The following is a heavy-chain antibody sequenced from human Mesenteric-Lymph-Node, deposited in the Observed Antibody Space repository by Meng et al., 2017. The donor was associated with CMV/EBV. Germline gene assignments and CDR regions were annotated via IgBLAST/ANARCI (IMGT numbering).Heavy chain of an antibody. CDR1: GFTFSIYA. CDR3: VRDNIHLWRVISHYGLDV. CDR2: ISYDGNEK. V-gene: IGHV3-30-3*01. J-gene: IGHJ6*02. Sequence: GGSLRLSCAVSGFTFSIYAMSWVRQAPGKGLEWVAIISYDGNEKNYTDSVKGRFTISRDNSKNTLFLQMNSLRAEDTAVYYCVRDNIHLWRVISHYGLDVWGQGTTVTVSS. D-gene: IGHD2-21*01.